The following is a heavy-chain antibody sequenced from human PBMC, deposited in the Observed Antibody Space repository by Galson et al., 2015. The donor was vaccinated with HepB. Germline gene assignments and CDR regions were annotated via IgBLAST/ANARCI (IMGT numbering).Heavy chain of an antibody. CDR3: ARGLMVQGVRVYYYYYMDV. D-gene: IGHD3-10*01. J-gene: IGHJ6*03. V-gene: IGHV1-69*10. CDR2: IIPILGIA. Sequence: SVKVSCKASGGTFSRYAISWVRQAPGQGLEWMGGIIPILGIANYAQKFQGRVTITADKSTSTAYMELSSLRSEDTAVYYRARGLMVQGVRVYYYYYMDVWGKGTTGTVSS. CDR1: GGTFSRYA.